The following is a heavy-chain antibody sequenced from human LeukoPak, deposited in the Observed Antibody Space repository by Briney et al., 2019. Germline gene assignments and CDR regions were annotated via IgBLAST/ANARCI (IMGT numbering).Heavy chain of an antibody. V-gene: IGHV3-53*01. CDR1: EFSVGSNY. CDR2: IYSGGST. CDR3: AKDLGGIAVAGTFY. J-gene: IGHJ4*02. Sequence: GGSLRLSCAASEFSVGSNYMTWVRQAPGKGLEWVSLIYSGGSTYYADSVKGRFTISRDNSKNTLYLQMNSLRAEDTAVYYCAKDLGGIAVAGTFYWGQGTLVTVSS. D-gene: IGHD6-19*01.